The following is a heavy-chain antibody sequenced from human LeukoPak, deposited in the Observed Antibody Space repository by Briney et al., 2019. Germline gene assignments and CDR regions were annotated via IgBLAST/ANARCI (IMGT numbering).Heavy chain of an antibody. CDR2: INPKNGYT. CDR1: GGTFSSYA. V-gene: IGHV1-2*06. CDR3: ARGYDWESDY. Sequence: ASVKVSCKASGGTFSSYAISWVRQAPGQGLEWMGRINPKNGYTNYAQNFQGRVTMTRDTSISTAYMELSRLRSDDTAVYYCARGYDWESDYWGQGTLVTVSS. D-gene: IGHD1-20*01. J-gene: IGHJ4*02.